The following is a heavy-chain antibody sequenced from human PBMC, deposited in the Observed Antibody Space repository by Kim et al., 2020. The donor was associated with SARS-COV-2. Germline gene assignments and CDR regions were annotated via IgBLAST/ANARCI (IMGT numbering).Heavy chain of an antibody. CDR2: INWNGGST. V-gene: IGHV3-20*04. D-gene: IGHD5-12*01. J-gene: IGHJ4*02. CDR1: GFTFDDYG. CDR3: ARDRSVEMATIILEDKNYFDY. Sequence: GGSLRLSCAASGFTFDDYGMSWVRQAPGKGLEWVSGINWNGGSTGYADSVKGRFTISRDNTKNSLYLQMNSLRAEDTALYYCARDRSVEMATIILEDKNYFDYWGQGTLVTVSS.